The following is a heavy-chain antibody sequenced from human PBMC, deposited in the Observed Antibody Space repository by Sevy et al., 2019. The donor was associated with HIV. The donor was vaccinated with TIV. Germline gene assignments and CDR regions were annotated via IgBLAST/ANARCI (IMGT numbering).Heavy chain of an antibody. Sequence: GESLKISCAASGFTVSSNYMSWVRQAPGKGLEWVSVIYSGGSTYYADSVKGRFTISRDNSKKTLYLQMNSLGAEDTAVYYCARYGIAAASFDYWGQGTLVTVSS. D-gene: IGHD6-13*01. CDR1: GFTVSSNY. CDR2: IYSGGST. J-gene: IGHJ4*02. V-gene: IGHV3-53*01. CDR3: ARYGIAAASFDY.